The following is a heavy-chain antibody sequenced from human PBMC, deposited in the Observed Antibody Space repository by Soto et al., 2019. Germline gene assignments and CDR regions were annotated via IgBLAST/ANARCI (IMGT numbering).Heavy chain of an antibody. CDR2: IYYSGST. J-gene: IGHJ4*02. CDR1: GGSISSYY. V-gene: IGHV4-59*01. Sequence: QVQLQESGPGLVKPSETLSLTCTVSGGSISSYYWSWIRQPPGKGLEWIGYIYYSGSTNYNPSLKSRVTISVDTSKNQXXXXXXXXXXXXXXXXXXXXXXXSCFDYWGQGTLVTVXS. CDR3: XXXXXSCFDY.